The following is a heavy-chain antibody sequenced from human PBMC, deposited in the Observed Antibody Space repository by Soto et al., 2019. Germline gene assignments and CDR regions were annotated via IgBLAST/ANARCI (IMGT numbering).Heavy chain of an antibody. J-gene: IGHJ5*02. CDR1: GFTFNSYA. CDR3: ATRALYCSGGSCYSPSS. V-gene: IGHV3-23*01. Sequence: EVQLLESGGGLVQPGGSLRLSCAASGFTFNSYAMSWVRQAPGKGLEWVSAISGSGGSTYYADSVKGRFTISRDNSENTLYLQMNSLSAEDTAVYFCATRALYCSGGSCYSPSSWGQGTPVTVSS. D-gene: IGHD2-15*01. CDR2: ISGSGGST.